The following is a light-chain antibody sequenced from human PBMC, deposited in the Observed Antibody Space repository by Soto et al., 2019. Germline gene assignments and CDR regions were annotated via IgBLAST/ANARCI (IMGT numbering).Light chain of an antibody. CDR1: SSNIGSNT. Sequence: QSVLTQPPSASGTPGQRVTISCSGSSSNIGSNTVNWYQQLPGTAPKPLIYSNNQRPSGVPDRFSGSKSGTSASLAISGLQSEDEADYYCAAWDGSLNGRVFGGGTKLTVL. CDR2: SNN. V-gene: IGLV1-44*01. J-gene: IGLJ3*02. CDR3: AAWDGSLNGRV.